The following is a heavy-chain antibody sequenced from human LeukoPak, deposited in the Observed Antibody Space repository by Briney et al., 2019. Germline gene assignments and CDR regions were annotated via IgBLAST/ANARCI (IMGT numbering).Heavy chain of an antibody. D-gene: IGHD6-13*01. CDR1: GFTFSSYA. CDR2: ISSSGSTI. V-gene: IGHV3-48*04. J-gene: IGHJ4*02. CDR3: AKGASSNLYSSSWSDY. Sequence: PGGSLRLSCAASGFTFSSYAMSWVRQAPGKGLEWVSYISSSGSTIYYADSVKGRFTISRDNAKNSLYLQMNSLRAEDTALYYCAKGASSNLYSSSWSDYWGQGTLVTVSS.